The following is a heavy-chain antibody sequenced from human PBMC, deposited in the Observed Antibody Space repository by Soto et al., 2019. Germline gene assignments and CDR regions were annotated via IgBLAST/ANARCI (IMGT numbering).Heavy chain of an antibody. J-gene: IGHJ6*02. CDR1: GGSMRGSTSNSY. Sequence: PSETLSLTCSVSGGSMRGSTSNSYWSWIRQSPGKGLEWIGSIYYSGATNYNPSRESRLTISVDTSKNQFSLNLSSVTAADSAVYYCARAMGDWGTYYYYYGFDVWGQGTTVTVSS. D-gene: IGHD3-16*01. CDR2: IYYSGAT. CDR3: ARAMGDWGTYYYYYGFDV. V-gene: IGHV4-61*01.